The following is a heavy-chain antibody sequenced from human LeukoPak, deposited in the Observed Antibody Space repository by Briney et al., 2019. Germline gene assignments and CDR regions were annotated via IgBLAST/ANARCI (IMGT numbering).Heavy chain of an antibody. CDR3: ARRGWDSGSYVDY. D-gene: IGHD1-26*01. CDR1: GGSISSGSYY. J-gene: IGHJ4*02. V-gene: IGHV4-61*02. CDR2: IYTSGST. Sequence: SETLSLTCTVSGGSISSGSYYWGWIRQPAGKELEWIGRIYTSGSTNYNPSLKSRVTISVDTSKNQFSLKLSSVTAADTAVYYCARRGWDSGSYVDYWGQGTLVTVSS.